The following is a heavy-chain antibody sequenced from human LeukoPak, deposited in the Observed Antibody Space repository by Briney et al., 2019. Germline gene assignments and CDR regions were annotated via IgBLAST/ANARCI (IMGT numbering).Heavy chain of an antibody. Sequence: ASVKVSCKASGGTFSSYAISWVRQAPGQGLEWMGRIIPIFGTANYAQKFQGRVTITTDESTSTAYMELSSLRSEDTAVYYCARGIAARHNWFDPWGQGTLATVSS. J-gene: IGHJ5*02. CDR2: IIPIFGTA. V-gene: IGHV1-69*05. CDR1: GGTFSSYA. D-gene: IGHD6-6*01. CDR3: ARGIAARHNWFDP.